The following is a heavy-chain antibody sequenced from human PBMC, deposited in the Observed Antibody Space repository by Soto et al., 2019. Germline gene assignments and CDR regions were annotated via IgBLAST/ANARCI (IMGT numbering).Heavy chain of an antibody. D-gene: IGHD2-15*01. V-gene: IGHV4-39*01. Sequence: SETLSLTCTVSGGSISSRGYYWGWIRQPPGKGLEWIGTIYYSGSTYYNPSLKSRVTISVDTSKNQFSLKLSSVTAADTAVYYCARHTPAISISDHWGQGTLVTVSS. CDR3: ARHTPAISISDH. CDR1: GGSISSRGYY. CDR2: IYYSGST. J-gene: IGHJ4*02.